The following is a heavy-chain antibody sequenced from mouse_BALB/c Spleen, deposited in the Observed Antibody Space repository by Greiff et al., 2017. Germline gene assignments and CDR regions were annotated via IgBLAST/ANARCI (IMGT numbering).Heavy chain of an antibody. CDR1: GFTFSSYA. D-gene: IGHD3-3*01. J-gene: IGHJ2*01. CDR3: ARAGGRDYFDY. V-gene: IGHV5-4*02. CDR2: ISDGSSYT. Sequence: EVQRVESGGGLVKPGGSLKLSCAASGFTFSSYAMYWVRQTPEKRLEWVATISDGSSYTYYPDSVKGRFTISRDNAKNNLYLQMSSLKSEDTAMYYCARAGGRDYFDYWGQGTTLTVSS.